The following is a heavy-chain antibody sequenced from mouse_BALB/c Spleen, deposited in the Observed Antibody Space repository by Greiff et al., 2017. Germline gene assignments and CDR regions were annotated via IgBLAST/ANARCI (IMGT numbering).Heavy chain of an antibody. D-gene: IGHD3-1*01. CDR2: ISSGSSTI. CDR3: ARSARAWAMDY. Sequence: EVQVVESGGGLVQPGGSRKLSCAASGFTFSSFGMHWVRQAPEKGLEWVAYISSGSSTIYYADTVKGRFTISRDNPKNTLFLQMTSLRSEDTAMYYCARSARAWAMDYWGQGTSVTGSS. J-gene: IGHJ4*01. V-gene: IGHV5-17*02. CDR1: GFTFSSFG.